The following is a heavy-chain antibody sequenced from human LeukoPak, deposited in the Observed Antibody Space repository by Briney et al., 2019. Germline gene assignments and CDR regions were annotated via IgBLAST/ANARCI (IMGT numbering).Heavy chain of an antibody. Sequence: SETLSLTCAGYGGSFSDYYWSWIRQPPGKGLEWIGEINHSGSTNYNPSLKSRVTISVDTSKNQFSLKLSSVTAADTAVYYCARAAGDYWGQGTLVTVSS. D-gene: IGHD6-13*01. CDR1: GGSFSDYY. V-gene: IGHV4-34*01. CDR2: INHSGST. J-gene: IGHJ4*02. CDR3: ARAAGDY.